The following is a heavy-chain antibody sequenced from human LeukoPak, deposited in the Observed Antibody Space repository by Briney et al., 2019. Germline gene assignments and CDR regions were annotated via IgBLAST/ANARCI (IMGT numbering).Heavy chain of an antibody. CDR3: ARDNAVGATTNWFDP. V-gene: IGHV3-21*01. Sequence: GGSLRLSCAASGFTFSSYSMNWVRQAPGKGLEWVSSISSSSSYIYYADSVKGRFTISGDNAKNSLYLQMNSLRAEDTAVYYCARDNAVGATTNWFDPWGQGTLVTVSS. CDR2: ISSSSSYI. D-gene: IGHD1-26*01. J-gene: IGHJ5*02. CDR1: GFTFSSYS.